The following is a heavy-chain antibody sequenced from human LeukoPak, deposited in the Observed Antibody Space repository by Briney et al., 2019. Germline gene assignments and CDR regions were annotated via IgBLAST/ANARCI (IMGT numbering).Heavy chain of an antibody. D-gene: IGHD1/OR15-1a*01. CDR3: ARDRRNKGSDP. CDR1: GFTVSSNY. Sequence: GGSLRLSCAASGFTVSSNYMSWVRQAPGKGLEWVSVIYSGGSTYYADSVKGRFTISRDNSKNTLYLQMNSLRAEDTAVYYCARDRRNKGSDPWGQGTLVTVSS. J-gene: IGHJ5*02. V-gene: IGHV3-66*02. CDR2: IYSGGST.